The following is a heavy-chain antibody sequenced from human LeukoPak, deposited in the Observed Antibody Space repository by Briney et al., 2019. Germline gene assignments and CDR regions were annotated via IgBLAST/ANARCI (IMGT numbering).Heavy chain of an antibody. V-gene: IGHV3-53*01. Sequence: RAGGSLRLSCAASGFTVSNYYMSWVRQAPGKGLEWVSVIHSGGTTNYADSVKGRFTISRDNAKNSLYLQMNSLRAEDTAVYYCAREAYSSSSIFDYWGQGTLVTVSS. CDR2: IHSGGTT. CDR1: GFTVSNYY. J-gene: IGHJ4*02. CDR3: AREAYSSSSIFDY. D-gene: IGHD6-6*01.